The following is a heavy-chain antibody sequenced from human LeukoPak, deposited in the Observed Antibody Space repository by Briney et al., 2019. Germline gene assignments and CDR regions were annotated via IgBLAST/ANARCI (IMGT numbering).Heavy chain of an antibody. V-gene: IGHV3-48*03. CDR1: GFSLSRYV. CDR3: ARSAVAGTYFDY. D-gene: IGHD6-19*01. Sequence: GGSLRLSCTASGFSLSRYVMIWVRQAPGKGLEWVSSVKDRFTISRDNAKNSLYLQVNSLRVEDTAVYFCARSAVAGTYFDYWGQGTLVTVSS. J-gene: IGHJ4*02.